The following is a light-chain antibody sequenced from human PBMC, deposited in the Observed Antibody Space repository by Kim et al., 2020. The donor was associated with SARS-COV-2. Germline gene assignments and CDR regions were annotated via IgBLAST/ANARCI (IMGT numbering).Light chain of an antibody. J-gene: IGKJ2*01. CDR2: KAS. CDR3: QQYNSYST. Sequence: DIQMTQSPSTLSASVGDRVTITCRASQRISSWLAWYQQKPGKAPKLLIYKASSLESGVPSRLSGSGSGTEFTLTISSLQPDDFATYYCQQYNSYSTFGQGTKLEI. CDR1: QRISSW. V-gene: IGKV1-5*03.